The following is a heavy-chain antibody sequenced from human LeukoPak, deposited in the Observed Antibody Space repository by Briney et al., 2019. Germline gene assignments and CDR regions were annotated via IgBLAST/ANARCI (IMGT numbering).Heavy chain of an antibody. CDR3: AKNDMDYSNYFDY. CDR1: GFTFSSYG. Sequence: PGGSLRLSCAASGFTFSSYGMHWVRQAPGKGLEWVAVISYDGSNKYYADSVKGRFTISRDNSKNTLYLQMNSLRAEDTAVYHCAKNDMDYSNYFDYWGQGTLVTVSS. V-gene: IGHV3-30*18. J-gene: IGHJ4*02. CDR2: ISYDGSNK. D-gene: IGHD4-11*01.